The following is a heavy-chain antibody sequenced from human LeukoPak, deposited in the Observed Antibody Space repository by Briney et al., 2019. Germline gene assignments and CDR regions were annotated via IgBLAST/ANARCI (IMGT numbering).Heavy chain of an antibody. CDR1: GGSFSGYY. Sequence: PSETLSLTCAVCGGSFSGYYWSWIRQPPGKGLEWIGEINHSGSTNYNPSLKSRVTISVDTSKNQFSLKLSSVTAADTAVYYCARGTTIFGVVKSTNWFDPWGQGTLVPSPQ. V-gene: IGHV4-34*01. CDR3: ARGTTIFGVVKSTNWFDP. D-gene: IGHD3-3*01. J-gene: IGHJ5*02. CDR2: INHSGST.